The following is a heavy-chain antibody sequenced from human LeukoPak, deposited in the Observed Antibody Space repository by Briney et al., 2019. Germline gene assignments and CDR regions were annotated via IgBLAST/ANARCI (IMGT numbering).Heavy chain of an antibody. CDR1: GGSISSSSYY. CDR2: IYYSGST. Sequence: SETLSLTCTVSGGSISSSSYYWGWIRQPPGKGLEWTGSIYYSGSTYYNPSLKSRVTISVDTSKNQFSLKLSSVTAADTAVYYCARHPAYYYDSSGYHDAFDIWGQGTMVTVSS. V-gene: IGHV4-39*01. D-gene: IGHD3-22*01. CDR3: ARHPAYYYDSSGYHDAFDI. J-gene: IGHJ3*02.